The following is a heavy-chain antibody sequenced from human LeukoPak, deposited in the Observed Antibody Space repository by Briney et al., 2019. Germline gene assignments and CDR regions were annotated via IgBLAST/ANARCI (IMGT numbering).Heavy chain of an antibody. CDR3: ARGYGDSPVYHYYGMDV. CDR1: GFTFSSYW. V-gene: IGHV3-74*01. J-gene: IGHJ6*02. D-gene: IGHD4-17*01. CDR2: LINDGNSI. Sequence: AVSLRLSCAASGFTFSSYWMHWVRQVQGMGLVWVSRLINDGNSITYADSVKGRLTISRDNAKNTLYLQMNSLRAEDRAVYFCARGYGDSPVYHYYGMDVWGQGTTVTVSS.